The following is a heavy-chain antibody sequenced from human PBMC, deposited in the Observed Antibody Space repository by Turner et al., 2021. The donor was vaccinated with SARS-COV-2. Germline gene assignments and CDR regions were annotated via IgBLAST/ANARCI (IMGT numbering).Heavy chain of an antibody. D-gene: IGHD6-13*01. V-gene: IGHV3-7*03. Sequence: VQLVESGGGSVQPGGSLRLSCAASGFTFSSHWMSWVRQAPGKRLEWVANIKQDGSEKYYVDSVKGRFTISRDNAKNSLYLQMNSLRAEDTAVYYCARLHTSSWYFDYWGQGTLVTVSS. J-gene: IGHJ4*02. CDR1: GFTFSSHW. CDR2: IKQDGSEK. CDR3: ARLHTSSWYFDY.